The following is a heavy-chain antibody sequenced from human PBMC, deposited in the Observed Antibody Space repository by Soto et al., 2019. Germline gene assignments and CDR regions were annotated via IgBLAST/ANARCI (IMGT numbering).Heavy chain of an antibody. J-gene: IGHJ6*02. CDR2: INADYGNT. CDR3: ARCIQGDYYYGMDV. V-gene: IGHV1-18*01. Sequence: QAQLVQSGAEVRKPGASVKVSCKASGYTFYSHSISWVRQAPGKGLEWMGRINADYGNTQYAQKFRGRVTMTTDTSTTTVYMELTNLRSDDTALYYCARCIQGDYYYGMDVWGQGTTVTVSS. CDR1: GYTFYSHS. D-gene: IGHD5-18*01.